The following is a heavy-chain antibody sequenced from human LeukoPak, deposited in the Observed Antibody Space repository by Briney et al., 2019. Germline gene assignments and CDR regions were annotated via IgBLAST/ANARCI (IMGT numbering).Heavy chain of an antibody. D-gene: IGHD3-16*01. CDR1: GASVTIYY. CDR2: ILYSGTT. J-gene: IGHJ5*02. V-gene: IGHV4-59*02. Sequence: PSEALSLTCTVSGASVTIYYWNCIRQPPGKGLEWVGYILYSGTTNYNPSLNSRVTLSLDTSKSHCSLELSSVTAADTAVYYCARRIIARGLGQENWFDPSGQGILVSVSS. CDR3: ARRIIARGLGQENWFDP.